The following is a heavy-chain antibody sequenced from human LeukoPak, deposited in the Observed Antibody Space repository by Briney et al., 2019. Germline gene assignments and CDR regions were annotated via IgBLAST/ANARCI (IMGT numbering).Heavy chain of an antibody. V-gene: IGHV1-24*01. CDR1: GYSLTELS. Sequence: ASVKVSCKVSGYSLTELSMHWVRQAPGKGLEWMGGFDPEDGETIYAQMFQGRVTMTEDTSTDTAYMELSSLRSEDTAVYYCATRNVALDAFDIWGQGTMVTVSS. CDR2: FDPEDGET. D-gene: IGHD1-1*01. J-gene: IGHJ3*02. CDR3: ATRNVALDAFDI.